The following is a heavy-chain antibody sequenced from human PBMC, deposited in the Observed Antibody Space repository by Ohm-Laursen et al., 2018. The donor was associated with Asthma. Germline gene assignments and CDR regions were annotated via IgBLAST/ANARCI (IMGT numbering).Heavy chain of an antibody. CDR2: ISYDGSNK. J-gene: IGHJ6*02. D-gene: IGHD1-1*01. CDR1: GPTFRSYA. CDR3: ARGPYNWNDVYYYYGMDV. Sequence: SLRLSCAASGPTFRSYATHWVRQAPGKGLEWVAVISYDGSNKYYADSVKGRFTISRDNSKNTLYLQMNSLRAEDTAVYYCARGPYNWNDVYYYYGMDVWGQGTTVTVSS. V-gene: IGHV3-30-3*01.